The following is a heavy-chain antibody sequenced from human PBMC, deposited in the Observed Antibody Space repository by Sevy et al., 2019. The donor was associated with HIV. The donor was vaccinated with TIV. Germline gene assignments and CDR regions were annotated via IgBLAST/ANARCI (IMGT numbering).Heavy chain of an antibody. D-gene: IGHD3-10*01. CDR1: GFNFASYW. V-gene: IGHV3-74*01. CDR3: ARGGILYFGAIDN. Sequence: GGSLRLSCAASGFNFASYWMHWVRQSPGKGLVWVSRINSDGTTTKYADSVRGRFTMSRDNAKSTLFLQSNSLRPEDTAVYYCARGGILYFGAIDNWGQGTLVTVSS. J-gene: IGHJ4*02. CDR2: INSDGTTT.